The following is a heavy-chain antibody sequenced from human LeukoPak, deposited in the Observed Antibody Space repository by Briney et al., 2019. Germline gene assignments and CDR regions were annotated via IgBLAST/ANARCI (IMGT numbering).Heavy chain of an antibody. V-gene: IGHV4-59*01. CDR2: IRYTGST. J-gene: IGHJ6*03. CDR1: GGSISSYY. Sequence: PSETLSLTCTVSGGSISSYYWSWIRQPPGKGLEWIGYIRYTGSTNYNPSLKSRVTISVDTSKNQFSLRLSSVTAADTAVYYCARVEEGYGSGRRENYYYYYMDVWGKGTTVTISS. D-gene: IGHD3-10*01. CDR3: ARVEEGYGSGRRENYYYYYMDV.